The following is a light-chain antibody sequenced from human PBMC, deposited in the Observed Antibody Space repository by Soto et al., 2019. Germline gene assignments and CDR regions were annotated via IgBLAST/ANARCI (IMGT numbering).Light chain of an antibody. J-gene: IGKJ5*01. CDR3: QQRSNWRT. V-gene: IGKV3-11*01. Sequence: EIVLTQSPATLSLSPGERATLSCRASQSVSSYLAWYQQKPGQAPRLLIYEASNRATGIPARFSGSGSGTYFTLTISSLEPEDSAVYYCQQRSNWRTFGQGTRLEIK. CDR1: QSVSSY. CDR2: EAS.